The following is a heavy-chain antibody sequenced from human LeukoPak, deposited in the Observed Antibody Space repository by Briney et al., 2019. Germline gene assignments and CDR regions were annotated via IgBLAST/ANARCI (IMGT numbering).Heavy chain of an antibody. V-gene: IGHV3-48*03. J-gene: IGHJ4*02. CDR2: ISSSGTTI. Sequence: GGSLRLSRAASGFTFSSYEMNWVRQAPGKGLQWVSDISSSGTTIYYADSVKGRFTIPRDNAKNSLYLQMNSLRAEDTAVYYCARKYCSTTSCLFDNWGQGTLVTVSS. CDR3: ARKYCSTTSCLFDN. D-gene: IGHD2-2*01. CDR1: GFTFSSYE.